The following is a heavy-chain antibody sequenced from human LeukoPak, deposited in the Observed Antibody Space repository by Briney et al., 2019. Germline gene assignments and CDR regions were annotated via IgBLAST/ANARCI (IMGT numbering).Heavy chain of an antibody. Sequence: SVKVSCKASGGTFSSYTISWVRQAPGQGLEWMGRIIPILGIANYAQKFQGRVTITADRSTSTAYMELSSLRSEDTAVYYCARAAYYYDSSGYYFDYWGQGTLVTVSS. CDR2: IIPILGIA. D-gene: IGHD3-22*01. J-gene: IGHJ4*02. CDR1: GGTFSSYT. V-gene: IGHV1-69*02. CDR3: ARAAYYYDSSGYYFDY.